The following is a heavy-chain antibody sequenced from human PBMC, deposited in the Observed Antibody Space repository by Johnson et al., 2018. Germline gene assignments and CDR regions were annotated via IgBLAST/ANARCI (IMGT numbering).Heavy chain of an antibody. Sequence: QVQLVEYGGGVVQPGTSLRLSCAASGFTFSTYGMNWVRQTPGKGLEWVAVIWHDGSKHYYADSVKGRFTISRDNSKNTAHLQMYTLRVEEPAVYYCVRVLGGNGYYSDAFDMWSQGTMVTVSS. CDR2: IWHDGSKH. CDR3: VRVLGGNGYYSDAFDM. V-gene: IGHV3-33*01. D-gene: IGHD3-22*01. CDR1: GFTFSTYG. J-gene: IGHJ3*02.